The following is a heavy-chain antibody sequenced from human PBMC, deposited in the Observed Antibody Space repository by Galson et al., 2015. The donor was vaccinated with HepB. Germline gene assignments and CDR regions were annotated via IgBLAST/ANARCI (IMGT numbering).Heavy chain of an antibody. V-gene: IGHV1-24*01. CDR1: GYSLIDLS. CDR3: ANAGGDFWRGFES. D-gene: IGHD3-3*01. J-gene: IGHJ4*02. CDR2: FHPEEAET. Sequence: SVKVSCKVSGYSLIDLSIQWVRQAPGKGLEWMGGFHPEEAETFYAQKFQGRVTMTEDTSTDTAYMELNSLKSEDTAIYYCANAGGDFWRGFESWGQGTVVTVAS.